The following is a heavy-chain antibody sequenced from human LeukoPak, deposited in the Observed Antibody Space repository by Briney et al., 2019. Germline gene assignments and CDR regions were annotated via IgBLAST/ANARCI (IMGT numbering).Heavy chain of an antibody. V-gene: IGHV3-21*01. CDR2: IGSSSSSI. Sequence: PGRSLRHSCAASGFTFSIYSMNWVRQAPGKGLEWVSSIGSSSSSIYYADSVKGRFTISRDNAKNSLYLQMNSLRAEDTAVYYCAREDLEGFDFWGQGTLVTVSS. J-gene: IGHJ4*02. CDR3: AREDLEGFDF. D-gene: IGHD1-1*01. CDR1: GFTFSIYS.